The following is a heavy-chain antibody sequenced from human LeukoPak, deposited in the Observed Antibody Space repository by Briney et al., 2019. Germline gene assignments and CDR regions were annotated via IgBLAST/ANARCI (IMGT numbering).Heavy chain of an antibody. V-gene: IGHV4-59*01. J-gene: IGHJ3*02. CDR2: IYYSGST. CDR3: ARDKRKAYYGSGSYGAFDI. D-gene: IGHD3-10*01. CDR1: GGSISSYY. Sequence: SESLSLTCTVSGGSISSYYWSWIRQPPGKGLEWIGYIYYSGSTNHNPSLKSRVTISVDTSKNQFSLKLSSVTAADTAVYYCARDKRKAYYGSGSYGAFDIWGQGTMVTVSS.